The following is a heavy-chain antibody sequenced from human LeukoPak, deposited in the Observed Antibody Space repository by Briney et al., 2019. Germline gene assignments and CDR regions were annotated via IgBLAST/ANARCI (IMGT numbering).Heavy chain of an antibody. CDR1: GFTFSSYG. V-gene: IGHV3-23*01. D-gene: IGHD2-8*01. J-gene: IGHJ4*02. CDR2: ISGSGGST. CDR3: ARDSSIVLMVYATDY. Sequence: PGGSLRLSCAASGFTFSSYGMSWVRQAPGKGLEWISAISGSGGSTYYADSVKGRFTISRDNAKNSLYLQMNSLRAEDTAVYYCARDSSIVLMVYATDYWGQGTLVTVSS.